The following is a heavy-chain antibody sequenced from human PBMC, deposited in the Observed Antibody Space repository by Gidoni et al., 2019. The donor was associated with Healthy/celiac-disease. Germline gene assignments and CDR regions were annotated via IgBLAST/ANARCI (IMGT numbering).Heavy chain of an antibody. CDR3: ARDKWFGELSHDY. V-gene: IGHV1-18*01. J-gene: IGHJ4*02. CDR2: IRADNCNT. CDR1: GYTFTSYG. Sequence: QVQLVQSGAEVKTPGASVKVSCKATGYTFTSYGISWVRQAPGQGLEWMGWIRADNCNTNYAQKLQGRVTMTTDTSTSTAYMGLRSLISDDTAVYYCARDKWFGELSHDYWGQGTLVTVSS. D-gene: IGHD3-10*01.